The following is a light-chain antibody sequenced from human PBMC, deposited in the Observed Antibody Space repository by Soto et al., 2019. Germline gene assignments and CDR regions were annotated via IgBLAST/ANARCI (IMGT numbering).Light chain of an antibody. CDR3: QQYNSYSWT. V-gene: IGKV1-5*01. Sequence: DIQMTQSPSTLSASVGDRVTITCRASQSISSWLAWYQQKPGKAPKLLIYDASSLESGVPSRFSGSGSGTEFTPTNSSLQPDDFATYYCQQYNSYSWTFGQGTKVEIK. CDR2: DAS. J-gene: IGKJ1*01. CDR1: QSISSW.